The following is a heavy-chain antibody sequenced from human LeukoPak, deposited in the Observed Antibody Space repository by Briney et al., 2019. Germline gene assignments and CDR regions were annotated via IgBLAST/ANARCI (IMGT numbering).Heavy chain of an antibody. CDR1: GGSFSGYY. V-gene: IGHV4-34*01. Sequence: SETLSLTCAVYGGSFSGYYWSWIRQPPGEGLEWIGEINHSGSTNYNPSLKSRVTISVDTSKNQFSLKLSSVTAADTAVYYCARGRLRIAARYFQHWGQGTLVTVSS. CDR3: ARGRLRIAARYFQH. CDR2: INHSGST. D-gene: IGHD6-13*01. J-gene: IGHJ1*01.